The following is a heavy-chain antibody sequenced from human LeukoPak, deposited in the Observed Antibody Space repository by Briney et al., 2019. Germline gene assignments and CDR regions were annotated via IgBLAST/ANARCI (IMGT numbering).Heavy chain of an antibody. V-gene: IGHV4-39*01. D-gene: IGHD6-19*01. J-gene: IGHJ4*02. CDR1: GGSISSYY. CDR3: ARRNLSSGFFDY. Sequence: SETLSLTCTVSGGSISSYYWGWIRQPPGKGLEWIGSIYYSGSTYYNPSLKSRVTISVDTSKNQFSLKLSSVTAADTAVYYCARRNLSSGFFDYWGQGTLVTVSS. CDR2: IYYSGST.